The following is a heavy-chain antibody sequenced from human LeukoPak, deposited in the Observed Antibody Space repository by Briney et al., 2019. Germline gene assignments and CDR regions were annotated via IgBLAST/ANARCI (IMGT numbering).Heavy chain of an antibody. V-gene: IGHV4-39*07. CDR2: IYYSGNT. Sequence: PSETLSLTCSVSGGSITSNNYFWGWIRQPPGKGLEWIGNIYYSGNTYYAPSLKSRIAISVDASKNQFSLKLSSVTAADTAVYYCARDFVDGDYEGFDYWGQGTLVTVSS. J-gene: IGHJ4*02. D-gene: IGHD4-17*01. CDR3: ARDFVDGDYEGFDY. CDR1: GGSITSNNYF.